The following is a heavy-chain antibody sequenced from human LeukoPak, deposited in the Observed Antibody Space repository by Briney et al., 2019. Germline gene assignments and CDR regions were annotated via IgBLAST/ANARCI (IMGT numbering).Heavy chain of an antibody. CDR3: ARDSRFLTGYYNY. Sequence: PSQTLSLTCTVSGGSISSGDYYWSWIRQPPGKGLEWIGYIYYSGSTYYNPSLKSRVTISVDTSKNQFSLKLSSVTAADTAVYYCARDSRFLTGYYNYWGQGTLVTVPS. D-gene: IGHD3-9*01. CDR1: GGSISSGDYY. CDR2: IYYSGST. J-gene: IGHJ4*02. V-gene: IGHV4-30-4*01.